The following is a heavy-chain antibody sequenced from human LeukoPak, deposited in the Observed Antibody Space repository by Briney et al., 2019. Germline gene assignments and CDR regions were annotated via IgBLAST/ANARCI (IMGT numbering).Heavy chain of an antibody. CDR2: INHSGST. CDR1: GGSFSGYY. Sequence: SETLSLTCAVYGGSFSGYYWSWIRQPPGKGLEWIGEINHSGSTNYNPSLKSRVTISVDTSKNQFSLKLSSVTAADTAVYYCARVIVGYFALVDYWAREPWSPSPQ. D-gene: IGHD1-26*01. J-gene: IGHJ4*02. CDR3: ARVIVGYFALVDY. V-gene: IGHV4-34*01.